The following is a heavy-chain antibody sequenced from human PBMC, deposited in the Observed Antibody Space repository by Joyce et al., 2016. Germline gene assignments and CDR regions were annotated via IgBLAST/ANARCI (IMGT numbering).Heavy chain of an antibody. CDR1: GFTFSKYG. J-gene: IGHJ4*02. CDR3: MRGDDGGSYYTRPHFDY. Sequence: QVHLVESGGGVVQPGKSLRLSCVTSGFTFSKYGMHWVRQAPWKGLEWVALIRFDGINKFYANSVRGRLTISRDNSRNTLFLQMDSLRAEDTAVYYCMRGDDGGSYYTRPHFDYWGQGALVTVSS. CDR2: IRFDGINK. V-gene: IGHV3-33*01. D-gene: IGHD3-10*01.